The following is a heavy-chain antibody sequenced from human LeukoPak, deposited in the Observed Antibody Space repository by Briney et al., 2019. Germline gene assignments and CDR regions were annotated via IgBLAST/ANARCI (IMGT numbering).Heavy chain of an antibody. V-gene: IGHV4-39*01. Sequence: SETLSLTCTVSGGSITSSNYYWGWIRQPPGKGLEWIGSFYYSGSTNYNPSLKSRVTISVDTSKNQFSLKLSSVTAADTAVYYCVYSFGSGSVEYWGQGTLVTVSS. CDR3: VYSFGSGSVEY. CDR1: GGSITSSNYY. J-gene: IGHJ4*02. CDR2: FYYSGST. D-gene: IGHD3-10*01.